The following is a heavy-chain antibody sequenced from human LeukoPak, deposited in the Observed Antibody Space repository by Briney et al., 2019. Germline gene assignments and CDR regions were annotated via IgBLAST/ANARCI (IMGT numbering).Heavy chain of an antibody. J-gene: IGHJ2*01. Sequence: GGSLRLSCAASGFTFDDYGMHWVRQAPGKGLEWVSASGGDGGSTYADSVKGRFIISRDTSKNTLYLQMNSLRAEDTATYYCAKALNYWYFDLWGRGKLVTVSS. CDR1: GFTFDDYG. V-gene: IGHV3-23*01. CDR3: AKALNYWYFDL. CDR2: SGGDGGST.